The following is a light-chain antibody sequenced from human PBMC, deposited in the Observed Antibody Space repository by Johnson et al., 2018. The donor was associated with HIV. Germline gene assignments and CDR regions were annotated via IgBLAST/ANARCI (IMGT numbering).Light chain of an antibody. J-gene: IGLJ1*01. CDR3: GIWDASLTVYV. V-gene: IGLV1-51*02. CDR1: ISNIESYF. CDR2: EDN. Sequence: QSVLTQPPSVSAAPGQRVNISCSGNISNIESYFVSWYQQLPGAAPTLLIYEDNKRPSGIPDRFSGSKSGATATLGITGLQTGDEADYYCGIWDASLTVYVFGTGTKVTVL.